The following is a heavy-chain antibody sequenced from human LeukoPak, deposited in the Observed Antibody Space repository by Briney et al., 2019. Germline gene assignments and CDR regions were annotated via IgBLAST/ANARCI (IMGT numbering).Heavy chain of an antibody. J-gene: IGHJ4*02. CDR3: ARGIAVADTGFFDY. CDR1: GFTVSSNY. D-gene: IGHD6-19*01. CDR2: IYSGGST. V-gene: IGHV3-66*01. Sequence: GGSLRLSCAASGFTVSSNYMTWVRQAPGKGLEWVSVIYSGGSTYYADSVKGRFTIPRDNSKSTLYLQMNSLRVEDTAVYYCARGIAVADTGFFDYWGQGTLVTVSS.